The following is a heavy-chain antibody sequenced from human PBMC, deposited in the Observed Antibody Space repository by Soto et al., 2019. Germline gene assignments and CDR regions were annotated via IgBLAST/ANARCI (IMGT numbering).Heavy chain of an antibody. J-gene: IGHJ5*02. CDR1: GGSISSGDYY. CDR2: IYYSGST. Sequence: SETLSLTCTVSGGSISSGDYYWSWIRQPPGKGLEWIGYIYYSGSTYYNPSLKSRVTISVDTSKNQFSLKLSSVTAADTAVYYCAREGREGSYYNEYNWFDPWGQGTLVTVSS. V-gene: IGHV4-30-4*08. CDR3: AREGREGSYYNEYNWFDP. D-gene: IGHD3-10*01.